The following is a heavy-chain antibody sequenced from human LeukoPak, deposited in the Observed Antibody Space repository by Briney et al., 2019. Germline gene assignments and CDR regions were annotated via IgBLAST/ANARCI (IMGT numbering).Heavy chain of an antibody. V-gene: IGHV3-30-3*01. CDR3: ARDPRASAAGVYGAFDI. D-gene: IGHD6-13*01. J-gene: IGHJ3*02. Sequence: GGSLRLSCAASGFTFSSYAMHWVRQAPGKGLEWVAVISYDGSNKYYADSVKGRFTISRDNSKNTLYLQMNSLRAEDTAVYYCARDPRASAAGVYGAFDIWGQGTMVTVSS. CDR2: ISYDGSNK. CDR1: GFTFSSYA.